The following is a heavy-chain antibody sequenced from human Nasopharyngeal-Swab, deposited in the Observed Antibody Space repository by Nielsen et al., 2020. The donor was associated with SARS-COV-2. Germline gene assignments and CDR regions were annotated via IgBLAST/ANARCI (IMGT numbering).Heavy chain of an antibody. CDR3: ARDQWLVHYFDY. V-gene: IGHV1-46*01. D-gene: IGHD6-19*01. CDR2: INPSGGST. J-gene: IGHJ4*02. Sequence: WVRQAPGQGLEWMGIINPSGGSTSYAQKFRGRVTMTTDTSTSTAYMELRSLRSDDTAIYYCARDQWLVHYFDYWGQGTLVTVSS.